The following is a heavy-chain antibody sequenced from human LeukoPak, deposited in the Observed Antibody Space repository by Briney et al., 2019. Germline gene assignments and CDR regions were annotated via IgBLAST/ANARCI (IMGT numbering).Heavy chain of an antibody. D-gene: IGHD3-22*01. J-gene: IGHJ4*02. CDR3: ARGRMYYDSSGNDY. Sequence: ASVKVSCKASAYTFTSHGISWVRQAPGQGLEWMGWISAHNGNTNYAQKFQGRVTMTTDTSTSTAYMELRSLRSDDTAVYYCARGRMYYDSSGNDYWGQGTLVTVSS. V-gene: IGHV1-18*01. CDR1: AYTFTSHG. CDR2: ISAHNGNT.